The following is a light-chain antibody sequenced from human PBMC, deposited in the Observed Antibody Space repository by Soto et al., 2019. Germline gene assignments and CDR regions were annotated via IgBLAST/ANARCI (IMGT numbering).Light chain of an antibody. Sequence: DIQMTQSPSTLSASVGDRVTITCRASQSISSWLAWYQQKPGKAPKLLSYKASSLETGVPSRFSGSGSGTEFTLIISSLQPDDFASYYRQQYGSSSPWTFGQGTKVEIK. J-gene: IGKJ1*01. CDR1: QSISSW. CDR2: KAS. V-gene: IGKV1-5*03. CDR3: QQYGSSSPWT.